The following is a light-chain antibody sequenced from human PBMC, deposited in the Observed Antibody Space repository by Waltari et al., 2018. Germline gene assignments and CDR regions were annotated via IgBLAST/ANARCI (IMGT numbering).Light chain of an antibody. CDR1: QGINNY. CDR3: LQYNDYPFT. Sequence: IQMTQSPSAMSASVGDRVTITWRASQGINNYLAWFQQEPGKVPKRLVYYTSSLQSGVPSRFSGSGSGTEFTLTISSLQPEDFATYYCLQYNDYPFTFGGGTKVEIK. CDR2: YTS. V-gene: IGKV1-17*03. J-gene: IGKJ4*01.